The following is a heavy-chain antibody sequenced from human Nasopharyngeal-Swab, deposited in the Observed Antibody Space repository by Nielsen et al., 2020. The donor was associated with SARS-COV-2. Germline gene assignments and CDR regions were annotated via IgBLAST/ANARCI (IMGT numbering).Heavy chain of an antibody. CDR1: GFTFDDYA. Sequence: SLKISCAASGFTFDDYAMHWVRQAPGKGLEWVSGISWNSGSIGYADSVKGRFTISRDNAKNSLYLQMNSLRAEDTALYYCAGVLLAAYWGQGTLVTVSS. CDR3: AGVLLAAY. J-gene: IGHJ4*02. D-gene: IGHD6-25*01. V-gene: IGHV3-9*01. CDR2: ISWNSGSI.